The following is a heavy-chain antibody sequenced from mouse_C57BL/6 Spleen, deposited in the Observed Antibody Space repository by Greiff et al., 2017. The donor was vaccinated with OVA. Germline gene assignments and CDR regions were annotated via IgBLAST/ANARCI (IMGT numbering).Heavy chain of an antibody. Sequence: EVQLQQSGAELVRPGASVKLSCTASGFNIKDDYMHWVKQRPEQGLEWIGWIDPENGDTEYASKFQGKATITADTSSNTAYLQLSSLTSEDTAVYYCTTGQPRRFAYWGQGTLVTVSA. V-gene: IGHV14-4*01. CDR2: IDPENGDT. CDR1: GFNIKDDY. J-gene: IGHJ3*01. CDR3: TTGQPRRFAY. D-gene: IGHD3-3*01.